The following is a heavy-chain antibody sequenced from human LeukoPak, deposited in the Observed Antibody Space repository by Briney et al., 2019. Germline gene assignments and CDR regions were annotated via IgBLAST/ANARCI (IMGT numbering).Heavy chain of an antibody. J-gene: IGHJ4*02. Sequence: PGGSLRLSCVASGFTFSSYAMSWVRQAPGKGLVWVSHITTDGSGTSYADSVKGRFTISRDNAKNTLYLQMNSLRAEDTAVYYCARGAIVGANFDYWGQGTLVTVSS. CDR1: GFTFSSYA. V-gene: IGHV3-74*01. CDR3: ARGAIVGANFDY. CDR2: ITTDGSGT. D-gene: IGHD1-26*01.